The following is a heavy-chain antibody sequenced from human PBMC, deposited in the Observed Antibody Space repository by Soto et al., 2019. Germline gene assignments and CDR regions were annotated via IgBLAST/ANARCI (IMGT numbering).Heavy chain of an antibody. J-gene: IGHJ3*02. D-gene: IGHD3-9*01. CDR1: GGSISSSSYY. CDR3: ARGRTILRYFARPGAGAFDI. V-gene: IGHV4-39*07. CDR2: INHSGST. Sequence: SETLSLTCTVSGGSISSSSYYWGWIRQPPGKGLEWIGEINHSGSTNYNPSLKSRVTISVDTSKNQFSLKLSSVTAADTAVYYCARGRTILRYFARPGAGAFDIWGQGTMVTVSS.